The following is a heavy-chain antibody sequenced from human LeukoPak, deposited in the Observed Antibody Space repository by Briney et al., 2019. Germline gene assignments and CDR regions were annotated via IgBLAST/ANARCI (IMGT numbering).Heavy chain of an antibody. Sequence: GASVKVSCKASGYTFTSYDINWVRQATGQGLEWMGWMNPNSGNTGYAQKFQGRVTMTRNTSISTAYMELSSLRSEDTAVYYCARDATMIVVVSQKYYYYYGMDVWGQGTTVTVSS. CDR3: ARDATMIVVVSQKYYYYYGMDV. CDR2: MNPNSGNT. CDR1: GYTFTSYD. J-gene: IGHJ6*02. V-gene: IGHV1-8*01. D-gene: IGHD3-22*01.